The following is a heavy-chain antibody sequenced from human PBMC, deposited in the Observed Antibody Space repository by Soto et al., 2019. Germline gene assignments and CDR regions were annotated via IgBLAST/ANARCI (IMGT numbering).Heavy chain of an antibody. J-gene: IGHJ4*02. V-gene: IGHV1-69*06. CDR3: ARGIGTAAGTHK. D-gene: IGHD6-13*01. CDR1: GGTFSSYA. Sequence: ASVKVSCKASGGTFSSYAISWVRQAPVQGREWMGGIIPIFGTANYAQKFQGRVTITADKSTSTAYMELSSLRSEDTAVYYCARGIGTAAGTHKWGQGTLVTVSS. CDR2: IIPIFGTA.